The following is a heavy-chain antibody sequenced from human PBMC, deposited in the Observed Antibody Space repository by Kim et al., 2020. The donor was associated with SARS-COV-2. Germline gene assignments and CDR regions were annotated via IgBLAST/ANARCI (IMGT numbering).Heavy chain of an antibody. J-gene: IGHJ4*02. Sequence: SQTLSLTCAISGDSVSSNSAAWNWIRQSPSRGLEWLGRIYYRSKWYNDYAVSVKSRITINPDTSKNQFSLQLNSVTPEDTAVYYCARGGIWDGSSSSPYFDYWGQGTLVTVSS. D-gene: IGHD6-6*01. V-gene: IGHV6-1*01. CDR1: GDSVSSNSAA. CDR2: IYYRSKWYN. CDR3: ARGGIWDGSSSSPYFDY.